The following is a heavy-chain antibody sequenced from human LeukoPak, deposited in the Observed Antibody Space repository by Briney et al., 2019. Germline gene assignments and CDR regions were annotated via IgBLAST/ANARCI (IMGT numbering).Heavy chain of an antibody. J-gene: IGHJ4*02. Sequence: SGGSVRLYCAASGFTFSSYSMEWVRQAPGKGREGWSYISSSSSTIYYAASVTGRFTISRDNAKNSLYLQMTSLRAEDTAVYYCARDIYYDSSGYYGSAYWGQGTLVTVSS. V-gene: IGHV3-48*04. CDR2: ISSSSSTI. CDR1: GFTFSSYS. CDR3: ARDIYYDSSGYYGSAY. D-gene: IGHD3-22*01.